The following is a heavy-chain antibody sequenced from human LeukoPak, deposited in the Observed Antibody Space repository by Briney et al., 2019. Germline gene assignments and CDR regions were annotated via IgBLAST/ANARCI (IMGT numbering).Heavy chain of an antibody. CDR2: IYYSGST. CDR3: ASPPIREGWFDP. D-gene: IGHD3-3*02. CDR1: GFTFSSYSMN. V-gene: IGHV4-59*05. Sequence: GSLRLSCAASGFTFSSYSMNWVRQAPGKGLEWVGSIYYSGSTYYNPSLKSRVTISVDTSKNQFSLKLSSVTAADTAVYYCASPPIREGWFDPWGQGTLVTVSS. J-gene: IGHJ5*02.